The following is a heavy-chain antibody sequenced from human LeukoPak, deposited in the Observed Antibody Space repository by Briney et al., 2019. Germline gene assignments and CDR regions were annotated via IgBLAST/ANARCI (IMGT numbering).Heavy chain of an antibody. CDR1: GFTFSNYA. D-gene: IGHD2-2*02. CDR3: ADRPIGMAAKPTYYFDY. V-gene: IGHV3-23*01. J-gene: IGHJ4*02. CDR2: INNDGSYT. Sequence: GGSLRLSCAASGFTFSNYAMTWVRQAPGKGLEWVSAINNDGSYTHYADSVKGRFTISRDNSKNTLYLEMTSLTAEDTAVYFGADRPIGMAAKPTYYFDYWGQGTLVTVSS.